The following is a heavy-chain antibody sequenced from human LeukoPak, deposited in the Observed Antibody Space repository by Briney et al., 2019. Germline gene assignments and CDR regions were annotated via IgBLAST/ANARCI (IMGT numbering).Heavy chain of an antibody. J-gene: IGHJ4*02. CDR3: AREDYGDYVGLDY. CDR2: IKTKMGGT. CDR1: GYTFTGYY. D-gene: IGHD4-17*01. Sequence: GASLKVSCTASGYTFTGYYIHWVRQAPGQGLEWVGWIKTKMGGTNNAQKFPGRVTMTRDTSITTGYMELTRLTSDDTAVYFCAREDYGDYVGLDYWGQGTLVSVSS. V-gene: IGHV1-2*02.